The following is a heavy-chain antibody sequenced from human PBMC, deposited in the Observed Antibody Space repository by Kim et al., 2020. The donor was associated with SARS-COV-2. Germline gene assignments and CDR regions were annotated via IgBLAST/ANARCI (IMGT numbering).Heavy chain of an antibody. CDR3: ARDRSRYCSSTSCYHYYYGMDV. D-gene: IGHD2-2*01. Sequence: GGSLRLSCAASGFTFSSYSMNWVRQAPGKGLEWVSSISSSSSYIYYADSVKGRFTIPRDNAKNSLYLQMNSLRAEDTAVYYCARDRSRYCSSTSCYHYYYGMDVCGQGTTVTVSS. J-gene: IGHJ6*02. CDR1: GFTFSSYS. V-gene: IGHV3-21*01. CDR2: ISSSSSYI.